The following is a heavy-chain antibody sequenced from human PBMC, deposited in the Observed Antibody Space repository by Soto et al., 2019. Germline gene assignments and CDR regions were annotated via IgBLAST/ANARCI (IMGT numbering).Heavy chain of an antibody. J-gene: IGHJ5*02. Sequence: QVQLVESGGGLVQPGGSLRLSCAASGFTFSDYYMSWIRQAPGKGLEWVSYISSSGSTIYYADSVKGRFTISRDNAKNSLYLQMNSLRAKDTAVYYCARRGVEAAAGKRGNWFDPWGQGTLVTVSS. CDR2: ISSSGSTI. V-gene: IGHV3-11*01. CDR1: GFTFSDYY. CDR3: ARRGVEAAAGKRGNWFDP. D-gene: IGHD6-13*01.